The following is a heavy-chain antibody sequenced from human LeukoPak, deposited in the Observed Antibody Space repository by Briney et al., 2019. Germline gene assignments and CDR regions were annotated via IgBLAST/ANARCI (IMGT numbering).Heavy chain of an antibody. CDR2: IYWSDEK. Sequence: SGPTLVNPTQTLTLTCTFSGFSLSTDGVGVGWIRQRPGKALEWLALIYWSDEKTYSPSLKSRLTITKDTSKNQVVLTMTNVDPVDTGTYYCAHRIRLTGSNWFEPWGQGTLVTVSS. CDR3: AHRIRLTGSNWFEP. D-gene: IGHD7-27*01. J-gene: IGHJ5*02. V-gene: IGHV2-5*01. CDR1: GFSLSTDGVG.